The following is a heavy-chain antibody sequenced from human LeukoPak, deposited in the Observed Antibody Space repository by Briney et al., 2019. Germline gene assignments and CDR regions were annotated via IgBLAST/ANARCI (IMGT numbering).Heavy chain of an antibody. Sequence: PGGSLRLSCAASGFTFSSYAMHWVRQAPGKGLEWVAVISYDGSNKYYADSVMGRFTISRDNSKNTLYLQMNSLRAEDTAVFYCASLYCSSTSCAHLGLAFDIWGQGTMVTVSS. V-gene: IGHV3-30-3*01. D-gene: IGHD2-2*01. CDR2: ISYDGSNK. CDR1: GFTFSSYA. J-gene: IGHJ3*02. CDR3: ASLYCSSTSCAHLGLAFDI.